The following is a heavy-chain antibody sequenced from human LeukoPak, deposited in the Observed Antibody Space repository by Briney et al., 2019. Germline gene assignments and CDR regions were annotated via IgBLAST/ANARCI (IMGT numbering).Heavy chain of an antibody. J-gene: IGHJ4*02. CDR2: IGAGGTFT. V-gene: IGHV3-21*04. D-gene: IGHD6-13*01. Sequence: PGGSLRLSCTASGFTFSSYAMNWVRQAPGKGLEWVSGIGAGGTFTYYADSVKGRFTISRDNAKNSLYLQMNSLRAEDTALYYCARELIAAAGGDYWGQGTLVTVSS. CDR3: ARELIAAAGGDY. CDR1: GFTFSSYA.